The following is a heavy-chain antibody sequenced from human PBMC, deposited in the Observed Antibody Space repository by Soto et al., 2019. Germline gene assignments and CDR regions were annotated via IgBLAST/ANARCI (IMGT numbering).Heavy chain of an antibody. D-gene: IGHD4-17*01. CDR2: ISYDGSNK. Sequence: GGSLRLSCAASGFTFSSYAMHWVRQAPGKGLEWVAVISYDGSNKYYAESVKGRFTISRDNSKNTLYLQMNSLRAEEKAVYYSARDVEYGDPKYGMDVWGQGTTVTVS. V-gene: IGHV3-30-3*01. CDR1: GFTFSSYA. J-gene: IGHJ6*02. CDR3: ARDVEYGDPKYGMDV.